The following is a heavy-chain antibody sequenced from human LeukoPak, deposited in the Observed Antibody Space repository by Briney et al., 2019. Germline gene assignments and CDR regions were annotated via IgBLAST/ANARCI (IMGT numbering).Heavy chain of an antibody. Sequence: ASVKVSCKASGYTFNNHYMYWVRQAPGQGLEWMGVINPSGGSTSYAQKFQGRVTMTRDTSTRTVYMEVNSLRSEDTAVYYCARDYCSSTSCLFDYWGRGTLVTVSS. CDR1: GYTFNNHY. CDR2: INPSGGST. J-gene: IGHJ4*02. D-gene: IGHD2-2*01. V-gene: IGHV1-46*02. CDR3: ARDYCSSTSCLFDY.